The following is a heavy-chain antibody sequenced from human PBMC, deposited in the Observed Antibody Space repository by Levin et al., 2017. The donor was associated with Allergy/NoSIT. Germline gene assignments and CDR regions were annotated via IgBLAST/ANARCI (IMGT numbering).Heavy chain of an antibody. J-gene: IGHJ6*02. CDR1: GFTFSSYD. V-gene: IGHV3-33*01. D-gene: IGHD2-21*02. CDR3: VRWSMVATAEVYYYGMDV. Sequence: LSLTCAASGFTFSSYDIHWVRQAPGKGLEWVAIVSYDGSNKYYVDSVKGRFTISRDNSKNTLYLQMNSLIGDDTAVYYCVRWSMVATAEVYYYGMDVWGQGTTVTVSS. CDR2: VSYDGSNK.